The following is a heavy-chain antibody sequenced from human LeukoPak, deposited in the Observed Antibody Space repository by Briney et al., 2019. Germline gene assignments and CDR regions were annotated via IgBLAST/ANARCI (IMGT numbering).Heavy chain of an antibody. V-gene: IGHV4-59*01. D-gene: IGHD3-10*01. CDR1: GGSISSYY. J-gene: IGHJ4*02. Sequence: SETLSLTCTVSGGSISSYYWSWIRQPPRKGLEWIGYIYYSGSTNYNPSLKSRVIISVDTSKNQFSLKLSSVTPADTAVYYCARGGYYYGSGSYYGYWGQGTLVTVSS. CDR2: IYYSGST. CDR3: ARGGYYYGSGSYYGY.